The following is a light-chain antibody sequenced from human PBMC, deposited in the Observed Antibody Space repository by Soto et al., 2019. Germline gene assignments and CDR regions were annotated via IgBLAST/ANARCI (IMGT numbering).Light chain of an antibody. V-gene: IGKV1-39*01. CDR3: QQSHSANT. Sequence: DIQMTQSPSSLSASVGDRVTITCRASQSISNHLNWYQQKPGKAPKVLIYGASSLQSGVPSRFSSSGSGTDFTLTINSLQPEDFATYYCQQSHSANTFGQGTKLEI. CDR2: GAS. J-gene: IGKJ2*01. CDR1: QSISNH.